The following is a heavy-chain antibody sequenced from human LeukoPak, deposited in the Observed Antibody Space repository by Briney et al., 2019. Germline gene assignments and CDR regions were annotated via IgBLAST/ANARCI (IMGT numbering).Heavy chain of an antibody. CDR2: IYTSGST. D-gene: IGHD3-3*01. J-gene: IGHJ4*02. Sequence: SRTLSLTCTVSGGSISSGSYYWSWIRQPAGKGLEWIGRIYTSGSTNYNPSLKSRVTISVDTSKNQFSLKLSSVTAADTALYYCASSDFWSGYYTRFDYWGQGTLVTVSS. CDR3: ASSDFWSGYYTRFDY. V-gene: IGHV4-61*02. CDR1: GGSISSGSYY.